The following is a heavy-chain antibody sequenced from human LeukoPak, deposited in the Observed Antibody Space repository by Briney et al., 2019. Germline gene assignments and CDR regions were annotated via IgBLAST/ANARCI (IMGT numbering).Heavy chain of an antibody. D-gene: IGHD1-26*01. V-gene: IGHV4-59*12. Sequence: SETLSLTCTVSGGSISSYYWSWIRQPPGKGLEWIGYIYYSGSTNYNPSLKSRVTISVDTSKNQFSLKLSSVTAADTAVYYCAVVGATTSCWFDPWGQGTLVTVSS. CDR3: AVVGATTSCWFDP. CDR1: GGSISSYY. CDR2: IYYSGST. J-gene: IGHJ5*02.